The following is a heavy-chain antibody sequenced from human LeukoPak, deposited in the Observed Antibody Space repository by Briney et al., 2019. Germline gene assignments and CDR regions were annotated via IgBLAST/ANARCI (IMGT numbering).Heavy chain of an antibody. CDR1: GFTFSSYA. CDR2: ISGSGGST. J-gene: IGHJ4*02. Sequence: GGSLRLSCAASGFTFSSYAMSWVRQAPGKGLEWVSAISGSGGSTYYADSVKGRFTISRDNSKNTLYLQMNSLIPEDTAVYYCAKTHSTSWGYFDYWGKGTLVTVSS. D-gene: IGHD2-2*01. CDR3: AKTHSTSWGYFDY. V-gene: IGHV3-23*01.